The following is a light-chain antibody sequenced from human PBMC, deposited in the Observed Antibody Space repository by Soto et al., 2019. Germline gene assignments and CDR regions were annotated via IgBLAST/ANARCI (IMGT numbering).Light chain of an antibody. CDR3: QHNKPYSTWT. CDR2: DAS. J-gene: IGKJ1*01. Sequence: IQMTQYPSSLSASVGDRVTITCRASQGIGNSLAWFQQKPGKAPKLLIYDASSLESGVPSRFSGSGSATEFTLTISSLQPDDFATYYCQHNKPYSTWTFGHGTKVDIK. CDR1: QGIGNS. V-gene: IGKV1-16*01.